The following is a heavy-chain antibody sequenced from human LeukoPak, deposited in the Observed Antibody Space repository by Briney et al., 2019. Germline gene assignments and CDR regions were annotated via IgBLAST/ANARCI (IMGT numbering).Heavy chain of an antibody. V-gene: IGHV3-7*01. D-gene: IGHD6-25*01. J-gene: IGHJ4*02. CDR2: IGGDGGKK. CDR3: ARDRGWRLLDY. Sequence: GGSLRLSCAASGLTFSTHWMTWVRQAPGKGLEWLANIGGDGGKKFYVDSVKGRFTISRDNADNSLYLQMNSLRVEDTAVYYCARDRGWRLLDYWGQETLVTVSS. CDR1: GLTFSTHW.